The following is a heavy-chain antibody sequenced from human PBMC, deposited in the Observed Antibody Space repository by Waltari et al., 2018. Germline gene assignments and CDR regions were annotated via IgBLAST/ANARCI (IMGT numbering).Heavy chain of an antibody. CDR2: IYTSGST. J-gene: IGHJ6*03. Sequence: QVQLQESGPGLVKPSQTLSLTCTVSGGSISSGSYYWSWIRQPAGKGLEWIGRIYTSGSTNYNPSLKSRVTISVDTSKNQFSLKLSSVTAADTAVYYCARDMGVVVPAAMTSTYYYYMDVWGKGTTVTVSS. D-gene: IGHD2-2*01. CDR3: ARDMGVVVPAAMTSTYYYYMDV. V-gene: IGHV4-61*02. CDR1: GGSISSGSYY.